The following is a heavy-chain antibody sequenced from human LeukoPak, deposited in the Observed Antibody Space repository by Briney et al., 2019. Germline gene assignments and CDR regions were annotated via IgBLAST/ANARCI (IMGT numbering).Heavy chain of an antibody. D-gene: IGHD3-10*01. Sequence: SETLSLTCAVSGGSISSSNWWSWVRQPPGKGLEWIGEIYHSGSTNYNPSLKSRVTISVDKSKNQFSLKLSSVTAADTAIYYCARKLYVVREVTFLNWFDPWGQGTLVTVSS. CDR1: GGSISSSNW. CDR3: ARKLYVVREVTFLNWFDP. J-gene: IGHJ5*02. V-gene: IGHV4-4*02. CDR2: IYHSGST.